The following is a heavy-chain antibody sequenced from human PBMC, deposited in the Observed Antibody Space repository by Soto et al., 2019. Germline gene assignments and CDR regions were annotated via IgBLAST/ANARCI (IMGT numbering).Heavy chain of an antibody. V-gene: IGHV4-31*03. J-gene: IGHJ4*02. CDR1: GGSISSGGYY. CDR3: ARDPQECSGGSCYFDY. D-gene: IGHD2-15*01. Sequence: KASETLSLTCTVSGGSISSGGYYWSWIRQHPGKGLEWIGYIYYSGSTYYNPSLTSRVTISVDTSKNQFYLKLSSVTAADTAVYYCARDPQECSGGSCYFDYWGQGTLVTVSS. CDR2: IYYSGST.